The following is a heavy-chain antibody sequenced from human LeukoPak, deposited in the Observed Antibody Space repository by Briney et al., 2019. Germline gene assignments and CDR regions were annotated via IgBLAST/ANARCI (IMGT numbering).Heavy chain of an antibody. D-gene: IGHD5-18*01. Sequence: SETLSLTCAVYGGSFSGYYWSWIRQPPGKGLEWIGEINHSGSTNYNPSLKSRVTISEDTSKNQFSLKLSSVTAADTAVYYCARSNTATRIDYWGQGTLVTVSS. CDR1: GGSFSGYY. CDR3: ARSNTATRIDY. V-gene: IGHV4-34*01. J-gene: IGHJ4*02. CDR2: INHSGST.